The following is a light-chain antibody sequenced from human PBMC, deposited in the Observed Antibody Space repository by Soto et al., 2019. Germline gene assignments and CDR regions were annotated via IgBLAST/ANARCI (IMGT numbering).Light chain of an antibody. CDR1: QSVGSD. Sequence: EIVMTQSPATLSVSPGDTVTLFCRTSQSVGSDLAWFQLRPGQAPRLLIYGAAARATGIPAKFSGSGSRTEFSLTISSLQSEDVATYYCQKYNSAPFTFGPGTKVDIK. CDR3: QKYNSAPFT. CDR2: GAA. V-gene: IGKV3-15*01. J-gene: IGKJ3*01.